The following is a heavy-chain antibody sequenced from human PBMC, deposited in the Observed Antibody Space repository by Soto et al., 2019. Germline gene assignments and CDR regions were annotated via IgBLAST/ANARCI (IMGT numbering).Heavy chain of an antibody. CDR3: TKTKGRIDPTKNDF. CDR2: IKSDASGGAI. J-gene: IGHJ4*02. D-gene: IGHD2-8*01. CDR1: GFTFSNSW. V-gene: IGHV3-15*01. Sequence: EVQLVESGGGLVKPGGSLRLSCAGSGFTFSNSWMSWVRRAPGKGLEWVGRIKSDASGGAIDYAAPVKGRFTIERDESKNTLFLQLNTLRAEDTDVYSGTKTKGRIDPTKNDFWGQGTPVIVSS.